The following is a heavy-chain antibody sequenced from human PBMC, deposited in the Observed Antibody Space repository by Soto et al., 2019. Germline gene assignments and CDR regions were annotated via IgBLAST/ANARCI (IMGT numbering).Heavy chain of an antibody. D-gene: IGHD3-10*01. CDR1: GATLNFYS. J-gene: IGHJ4*02. Sequence: QVQLVQSGAEVKRPGSSVKVSCKASGATLNFYSINWVRQAPGLGFEWMGRVNPIVSMSNYAQKFQGRVTMTADKSTSTAYMELSSLRSEDTAIYYCASSYGSGYRAFDYRGQGALVSVSS. CDR2: VNPIVSMS. V-gene: IGHV1-69*02. CDR3: ASSYGSGYRAFDY.